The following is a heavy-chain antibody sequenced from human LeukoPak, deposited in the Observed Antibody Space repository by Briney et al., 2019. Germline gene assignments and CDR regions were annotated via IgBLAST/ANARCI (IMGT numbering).Heavy chain of an antibody. CDR3: AKDSGGNQFSYYMDV. J-gene: IGHJ6*03. D-gene: IGHD4-23*01. CDR2: IWYDGSNK. V-gene: IGHV3-30*02. Sequence: GGSLRLSCAASGFTFSNYGIHWVRQAPGKGLEGVAFIWYDGSNKYYADSVKGRFTISRDNSKNTLYPQMNSLRAEDTAVYYCAKDSGGNQFSYYMDVWSKGTTVTVSS. CDR1: GFTFSNYG.